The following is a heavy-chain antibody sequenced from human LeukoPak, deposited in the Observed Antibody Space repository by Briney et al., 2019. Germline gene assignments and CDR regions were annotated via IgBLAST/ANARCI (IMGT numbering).Heavy chain of an antibody. CDR1: GYTFTSYG. J-gene: IGHJ4*02. CDR3: ARDEGSEFRD. CDR2: ISAYNGNT. Sequence: ASVKVSCKASGYTFTSYGISWVRQAPGQGLEWMGWISAYNGNTNYAQKFQGRVTITADESTSTAYMELSSLRSEDTAVYYCARDEGSEFRDWGQGTLVTVSS. V-gene: IGHV1-18*01.